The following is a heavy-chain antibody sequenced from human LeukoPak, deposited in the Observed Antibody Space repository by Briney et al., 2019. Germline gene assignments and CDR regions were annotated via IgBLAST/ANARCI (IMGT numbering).Heavy chain of an antibody. CDR2: IWYDGSNK. J-gene: IGHJ6*02. V-gene: IGHV3-33*01. CDR1: GFTFSSYG. Sequence: GGSLRLSCAASGFTFSSYGMHWVRQAPGKGLEWVAVIWYDGSNKYYADSVKGRFTISRDNSKNTLYLQMNSLRAEDTAVYYCARVLELPFFSGMDVWGQGTTVTVSS. D-gene: IGHD3-3*01. CDR3: ARVLELPFFSGMDV.